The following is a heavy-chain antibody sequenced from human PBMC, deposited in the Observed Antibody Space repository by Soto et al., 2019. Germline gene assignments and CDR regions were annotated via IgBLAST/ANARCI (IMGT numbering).Heavy chain of an antibody. Sequence: QVQLQESGPGLVKPSETLSLTCTVSGGSISSYYWSWIRQPAGKGLEWIGRIYTSGSTHYNPSLKSRVTMSVDTSKKHFSLKPSSVTAADTDVYYCARKYGRYYGSGSSSTSAYGMDVWGQGTTVTVSS. CDR3: ARKYGRYYGSGSSSTSAYGMDV. CDR1: GGSISSYY. V-gene: IGHV4-4*07. CDR2: IYTSGST. D-gene: IGHD3-10*01. J-gene: IGHJ6*02.